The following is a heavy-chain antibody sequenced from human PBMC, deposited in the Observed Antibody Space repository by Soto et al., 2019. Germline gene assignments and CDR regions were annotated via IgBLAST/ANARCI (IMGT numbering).Heavy chain of an antibody. D-gene: IGHD3-22*01. Sequence: SETLSLTCTVSGGSISSGGYYWSWIRQHPGKGLEWIGYIYYSGSTYYNPSLKSRVTISVDTSKNQFSLKLSSVTAADTAVYYCAGGATRYYYDSSQNYFDYWGQGTLVTVSS. CDR2: IYYSGST. CDR3: AGGATRYYYDSSQNYFDY. J-gene: IGHJ4*02. CDR1: GGSISSGGYY. V-gene: IGHV4-31*03.